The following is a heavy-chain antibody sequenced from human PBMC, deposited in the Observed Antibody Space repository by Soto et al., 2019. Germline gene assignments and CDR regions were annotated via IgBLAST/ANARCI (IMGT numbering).Heavy chain of an antibody. CDR1: GDSVSSDSVA. Sequence: SQTLSLTCALSGDSVSSDSVAWNWVRQSPSRGLEWLGRTYYRSKWYNDYAGSVKSRITINSDTSKNQFSLHLNSVTPEDTAVYFCARRCFDLGAALDFWGQGTPGTGSS. CDR2: TYYRSKWYN. D-gene: IGHD2-15*01. V-gene: IGHV6-1*01. J-gene: IGHJ4*02. CDR3: ARRCFDLGAALDF.